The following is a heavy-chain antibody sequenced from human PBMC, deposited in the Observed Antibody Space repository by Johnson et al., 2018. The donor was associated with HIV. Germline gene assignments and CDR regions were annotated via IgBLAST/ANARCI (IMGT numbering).Heavy chain of an antibody. CDR2: ISYDGSDK. CDR3: VRKGDAFDI. CDR1: GFTFSSYG. V-gene: IGHV3-30*03. J-gene: IGHJ3*02. Sequence: VQLVESGGGVVQPGRSLRLSCAASGFTFSSYGMHWVRQAPAKGLEWVAVISYDGSDKYYADSVKGRLTISRDSSKNTLYLEMNSLRAEDTAVYYCVRKGDAFDIWGQGTMVTVSS.